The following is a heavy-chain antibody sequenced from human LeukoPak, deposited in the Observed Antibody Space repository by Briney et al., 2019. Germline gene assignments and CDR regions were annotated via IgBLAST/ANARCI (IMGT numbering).Heavy chain of an antibody. J-gene: IGHJ5*02. CDR2: ISYDGSNK. Sequence: GGSLRPSCAASGFTFSSYGMHWVRQAPGKGLEWVAVISYDGSNKYYADSVKGRFTITRDNSKNTLYLQMNSLRAEDTAVYYCAKDGLGYCSGGSCPTRNWFDPWGQGTLVTVSS. CDR3: AKDGLGYCSGGSCPTRNWFDP. V-gene: IGHV3-30*18. D-gene: IGHD2-15*01. CDR1: GFTFSSYG.